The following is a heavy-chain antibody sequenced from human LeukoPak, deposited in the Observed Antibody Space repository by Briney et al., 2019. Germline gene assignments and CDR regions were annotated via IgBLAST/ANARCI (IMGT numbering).Heavy chain of an antibody. Sequence: SETLSLTCAVYGGSFSGYHWSWIRQPPGKGLEWIGEINHSGSSNYNPSLKSRVTISLDTSKNQFSLKLSSVTAADTAVYYCARAYYYGSGSYWGPAEKYYFDYWGQGTLVTVSS. J-gene: IGHJ4*02. V-gene: IGHV4-34*01. CDR1: GGSFSGYH. CDR3: ARAYYYGSGSYWGPAEKYYFDY. CDR2: INHSGSS. D-gene: IGHD3-10*01.